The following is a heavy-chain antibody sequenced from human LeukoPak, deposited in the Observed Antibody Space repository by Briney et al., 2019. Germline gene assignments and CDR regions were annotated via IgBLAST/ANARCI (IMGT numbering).Heavy chain of an antibody. Sequence: PGGSLRLSCAASGFTFSNFGMNWVRQAPGKGLEWVSYISNSGTTYYAASVKGRFTISRDNAKNSLYLHMNSLRDEDTAVYYCARGGDFYGLDVWGRGTTVTVSS. CDR2: ISNSGTT. CDR3: ARGGDFYGLDV. V-gene: IGHV3-48*02. CDR1: GFTFSNFG. D-gene: IGHD3-16*01. J-gene: IGHJ6*02.